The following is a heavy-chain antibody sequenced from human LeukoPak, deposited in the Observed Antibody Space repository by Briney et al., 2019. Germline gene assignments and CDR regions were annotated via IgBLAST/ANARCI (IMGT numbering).Heavy chain of an antibody. V-gene: IGHV3-23*01. D-gene: IGHD1-26*01. CDR1: RFTFSNFA. Sequence: TGGSLRLSCAASRFTFSNFAMTWVRQAPGKGLEWVSGIRGGAGDTYYADSVKGRFTISRDTSKNTLYLQMNSLRAEDTAVYYCAKDGSGTYPDAFDVWGQGTMVTVSS. CDR3: AKDGSGTYPDAFDV. CDR2: IRGGAGDT. J-gene: IGHJ3*01.